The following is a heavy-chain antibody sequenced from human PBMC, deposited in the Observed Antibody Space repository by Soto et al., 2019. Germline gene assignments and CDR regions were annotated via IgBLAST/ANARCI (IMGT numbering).Heavy chain of an antibody. Sequence: GGSLRLSCAVSGFTFSSYVMSWVRQAPGKGLEWVSAISGSGGSTYYADSVKGRCTISRDNSKNTLYLQMNSLRADDTAVYYCAKVGYYDSSGHNWFDPWGQGTLVTVSS. CDR3: AKVGYYDSSGHNWFDP. D-gene: IGHD3-22*01. V-gene: IGHV3-23*01. J-gene: IGHJ5*02. CDR2: ISGSGGST. CDR1: GFTFSSYV.